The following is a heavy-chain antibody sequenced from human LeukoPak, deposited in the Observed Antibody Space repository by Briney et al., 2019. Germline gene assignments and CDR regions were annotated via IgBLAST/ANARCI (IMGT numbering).Heavy chain of an antibody. J-gene: IGHJ6*03. D-gene: IGHD3-22*01. CDR2: MNPNSGNT. CDR1: GYTFTSYD. Sequence: GASVKVSCKASGYTFTSYDINWVRQATGQGLEWMGWMNPNSGNTGYAQKFQGRVTITRNTSISTAYMELSSLRSEDTAVYYCARASRITMIVGPYYYYMDVWGKGTTVTVSS. CDR3: ARASRITMIVGPYYYYMDV. V-gene: IGHV1-8*03.